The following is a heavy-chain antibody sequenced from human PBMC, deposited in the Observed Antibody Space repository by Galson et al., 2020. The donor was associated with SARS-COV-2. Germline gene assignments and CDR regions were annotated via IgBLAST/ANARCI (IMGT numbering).Heavy chain of an antibody. CDR2: IRTKANSYAT. CDR1: GFTFRDSA. D-gene: IGHD1-26*01. V-gene: IGHV3-73*01. CDR3: ARLGATAINDY. Sequence: AASGFTFRDSAMHWVRQASGKGLEWVGRIRTKANSYATAYAASVGGRFTISRDDSKNTAYLQMNSLKTEDTVVYYCARLGATAINDYWGQGTLITVSS. J-gene: IGHJ4*02.